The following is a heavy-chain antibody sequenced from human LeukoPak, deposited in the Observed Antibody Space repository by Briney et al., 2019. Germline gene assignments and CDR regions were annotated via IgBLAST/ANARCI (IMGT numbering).Heavy chain of an antibody. D-gene: IGHD6-19*01. Sequence: GGSLRLSCAASGFTVSSNYMSWVRQAPGKGLEWVSVIYSGGSTYYADSVKGRFTIPRDNSKNTLYLQMNSLRAEDTAVYYCARGAPGCSSGWYPDYWGQGTLVTVSS. CDR1: GFTVSSNY. CDR3: ARGAPGCSSGWYPDY. CDR2: IYSGGST. J-gene: IGHJ4*02. V-gene: IGHV3-53*01.